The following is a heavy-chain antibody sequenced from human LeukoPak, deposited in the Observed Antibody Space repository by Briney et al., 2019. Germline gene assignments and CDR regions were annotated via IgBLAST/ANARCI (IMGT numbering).Heavy chain of an antibody. V-gene: IGHV4-61*02. CDR3: ARLPLYSCGGLDY. D-gene: IGHD2-15*01. CDR1: GGSISSGSYY. J-gene: IGHJ4*02. CDR2: IYTSGST. Sequence: SETLSLTCTVSGGSISSGSYYWSWIRQPAGKGLEWIGRIYTSGSTNYNPSLKSRVTISVDTSKNQFSLKLSSVTAADTAVYYCARLPLYSCGGLDYWGQGTLVTVSS.